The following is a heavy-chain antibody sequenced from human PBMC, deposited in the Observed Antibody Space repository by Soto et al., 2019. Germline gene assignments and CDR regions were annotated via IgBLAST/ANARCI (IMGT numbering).Heavy chain of an antibody. CDR2: IYATGTT. CDR1: GASISGFY. CDR3: ARDRDSSSSRDWFDP. V-gene: IGHV4-4*07. Sequence: SETLSLTCTVSGASISGFYWSWIRKSAGKGLEWIGRIYATGTTDYNPSLKSRVMMSVDTSKNQFSLKLSSVTAADTAVYYCARDRDSSSSRDWFDPWGQGTLVTVSS. J-gene: IGHJ5*02. D-gene: IGHD6-6*01.